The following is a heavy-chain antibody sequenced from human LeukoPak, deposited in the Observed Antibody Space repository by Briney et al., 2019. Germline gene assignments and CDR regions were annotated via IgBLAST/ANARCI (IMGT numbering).Heavy chain of an antibody. J-gene: IGHJ5*02. V-gene: IGHV4-30-2*01. CDR1: GGSISSGGYS. Sequence: LSQTLSLTCAVSGGSISSGGYSWSWIRQPPGKGLEWIGYIYHSGSTYYNPSLKSRVTISVDRSKNQFSLKLSSVTAADTAVYYCARVIMYGDYNWFDPWGQGTLVTVSS. D-gene: IGHD4-17*01. CDR2: IYHSGST. CDR3: ARVIMYGDYNWFDP.